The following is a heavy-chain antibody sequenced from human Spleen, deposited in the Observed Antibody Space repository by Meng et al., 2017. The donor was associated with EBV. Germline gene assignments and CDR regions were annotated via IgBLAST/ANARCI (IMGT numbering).Heavy chain of an antibody. CDR1: GHTLTEIA. J-gene: IGHJ5*02. CDR3: ARYFDGWSGDRFDP. Sequence: QVQLVKSGAEVKKPGASVKVSCKVAGHTLTEIAMHWVRQTPGQGLEWMGGFDFENGETIYAQKFQGRVTMTEDTSTDTAYMELSSLRSEDTAVYYCARYFDGWSGDRFDPWGQGTLVTVSS. V-gene: IGHV1-24*01. CDR2: FDFENGET. D-gene: IGHD3-9*01.